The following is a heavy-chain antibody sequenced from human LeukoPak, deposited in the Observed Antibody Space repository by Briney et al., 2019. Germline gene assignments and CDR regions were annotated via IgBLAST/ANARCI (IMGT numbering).Heavy chain of an antibody. J-gene: IGHJ6*02. CDR2: IKQDGSEK. D-gene: IGHD6-19*01. CDR3: ARELAVAGTAYYYYYGMDV. CDR1: GFTFSSYW. V-gene: IGHV3-7*01. Sequence: GGSLRLSCAASGFTFSSYWMSWVRQAPGKGLEWVANIKQDGSEKYYVDSVRGRFTISRDNAKNSLYLQMNSLRAEDTAVYYCARELAVAGTAYYYYYGMDVWGQGTTVTVSS.